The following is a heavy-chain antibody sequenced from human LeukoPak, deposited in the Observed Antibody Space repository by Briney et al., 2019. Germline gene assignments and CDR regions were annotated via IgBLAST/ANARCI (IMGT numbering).Heavy chain of an antibody. J-gene: IGHJ6*02. D-gene: IGHD6-6*01. CDR1: GFTFDDYA. Sequence: GRSLGLSCAASGFTFDDYAMHWVRQAPGKGLEWVSGISWNSGSIGYADSVKGRFTISRDNAKNSLYLQMNSLRAEDTALYYCASSSSSDYYYYGMDVWGQGTTVTVSS. CDR2: ISWNSGSI. CDR3: ASSSSSDYYYYGMDV. V-gene: IGHV3-9*01.